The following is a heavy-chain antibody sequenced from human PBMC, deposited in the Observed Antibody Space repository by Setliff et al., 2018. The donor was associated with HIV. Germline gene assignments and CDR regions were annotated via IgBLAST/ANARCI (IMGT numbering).Heavy chain of an antibody. Sequence: GASVKVSCKASGGTFENYAISWVRQAPGQGLEWMGKIIPIFDTTIYAEKFQGRITISADKSTATAYLELNSLRSEDSAIYYCARLIPSAYFGPRQDAFDAWGQGARVTVS. D-gene: IGHD2-21*01. V-gene: IGHV1-69*06. CDR2: IIPIFDTT. CDR1: GGTFENYA. J-gene: IGHJ3*01. CDR3: ARLIPSAYFGPRQDAFDA.